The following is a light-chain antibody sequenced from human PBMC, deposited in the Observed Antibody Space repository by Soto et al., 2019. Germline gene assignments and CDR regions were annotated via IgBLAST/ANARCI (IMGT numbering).Light chain of an antibody. CDR1: SSDIGSYDY. CDR2: DVS. J-gene: IGLJ1*01. CDR3: TSFTTAHTHV. V-gene: IGLV2-14*03. Sequence: QSVLTQPASVSGSPGQSITVSCTGTSSDIGSYDYVSWYQQHPGKVPKLIIYDVSNQPSGVSNRFSGSKSGNTASLTISGLQAEDEADYYCTSFTTAHTHVFGSGTKLTLL.